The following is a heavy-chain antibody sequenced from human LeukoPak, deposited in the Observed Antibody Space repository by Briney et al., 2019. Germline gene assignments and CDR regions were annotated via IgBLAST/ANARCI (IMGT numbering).Heavy chain of an antibody. CDR3: ARALGGSTGAFDI. CDR1: GFTFSSYS. V-gene: IGHV3-21*01. J-gene: IGHJ3*02. CDR2: ISSSSSYI. D-gene: IGHD3-16*01. Sequence: KPGGSLRLSCAASGFTFSSYSMNWVRQAPGKGLEWVSSISSSSSYIYYADSMKGRFTISRDNAKNSLYLQMNSLRAEDTAVYYCARALGGSTGAFDIWGQGTMVTVSS.